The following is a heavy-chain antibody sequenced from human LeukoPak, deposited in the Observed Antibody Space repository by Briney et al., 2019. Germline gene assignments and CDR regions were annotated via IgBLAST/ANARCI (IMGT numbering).Heavy chain of an antibody. CDR2: IYPGDSDT. V-gene: IGHV5-51*01. J-gene: IGHJ4*02. Sequence: GESLKISCKGSGYSFTNYWIGWVRQMPGKGLEWMGIIYPGDSDTRYSPSFQGQVTFSADKSISTAYLQWSSLKASDTAMYYCARRAYGSGSPYYFDYWGQGTLVTVSS. CDR3: ARRAYGSGSPYYFDY. D-gene: IGHD3-10*01. CDR1: GYSFTNYW.